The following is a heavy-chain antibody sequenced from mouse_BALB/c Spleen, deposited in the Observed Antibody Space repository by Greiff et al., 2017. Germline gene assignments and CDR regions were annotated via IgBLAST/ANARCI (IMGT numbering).Heavy chain of an antibody. D-gene: IGHD2-4*01. J-gene: IGHJ3*01. CDR3: ARNMITSPAWFAD. CDR1: GFSLSRYS. CDR2: IWGGGST. Sequence: VHLVESGPGLVAPSQSLSITCTVSGFSLSRYSVHWVRQPPGKGLEWLGMIWGGGSTDYNSALKSRLSISKDNSKSQVFLKMNSLQTDDTAMYYCARNMITSPAWFADWGQGTLVTVSA. V-gene: IGHV2-6-4*01.